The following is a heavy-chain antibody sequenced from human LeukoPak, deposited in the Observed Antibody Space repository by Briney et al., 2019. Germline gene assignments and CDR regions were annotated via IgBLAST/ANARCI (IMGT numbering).Heavy chain of an antibody. CDR1: GYSFTSYW. Sequence: GESLKISCKGTGYSFTSYWIGWVRQMPGKGLEWMGIIYPGDSDTRYSPSFQGQVTISADKSISTAYLQWSSLKASDTAMYYCARHPRFRYGSSGYYLDYWGQGTLVTVSS. CDR3: ARHPRFRYGSSGYYLDY. CDR2: IYPGDSDT. V-gene: IGHV5-51*01. J-gene: IGHJ4*02. D-gene: IGHD3-22*01.